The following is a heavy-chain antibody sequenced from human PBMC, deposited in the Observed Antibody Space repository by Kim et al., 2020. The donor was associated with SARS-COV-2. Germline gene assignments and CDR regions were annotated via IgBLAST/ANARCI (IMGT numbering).Heavy chain of an antibody. Sequence: KGRFTSSRDNAKNSLYLQINSLRAEDTAVYYCARGDGLRFLEWLNAFDIWGQGTMVTVSS. D-gene: IGHD3-3*01. J-gene: IGHJ3*02. V-gene: IGHV3-11*01. CDR3: ARGDGLRFLEWLNAFDI.